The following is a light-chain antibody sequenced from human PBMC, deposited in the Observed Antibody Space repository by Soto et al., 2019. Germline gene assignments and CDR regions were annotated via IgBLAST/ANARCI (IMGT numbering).Light chain of an antibody. CDR1: QSVSSN. Sequence: QSPGTPSVSPRARAPLSCRASQSVSSNLAWYQQKPGQAPRLLIYGASTRATGIPARFSGSGSGTEFTLTISSLQSEDFAVYYCQQYNNGPPWTFGQGTKV. CDR3: QQYNNGPPWT. V-gene: IGKV3-15*01. J-gene: IGKJ1*01. CDR2: GAS.